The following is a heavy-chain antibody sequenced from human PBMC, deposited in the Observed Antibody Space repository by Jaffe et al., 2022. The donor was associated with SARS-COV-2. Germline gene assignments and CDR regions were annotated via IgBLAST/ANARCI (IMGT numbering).Heavy chain of an antibody. CDR3: ARTAGITMVRGVHPSAFDP. V-gene: IGHV2-26*01. CDR2: IFSNDEK. Sequence: QVTLKESGPVLVKPTETLTLTCTVSGFSLSNARMGVSWIRQPPGKALEWLAHIFSNDEKSYSTSLKSRLTISKDTSKSQVVLTMTNMDPVDTATYYCARTAGITMVRGVHPSAFDPWGQGTLVTVSS. CDR1: GFSLSNARMG. J-gene: IGHJ5*02. D-gene: IGHD3-10*01.